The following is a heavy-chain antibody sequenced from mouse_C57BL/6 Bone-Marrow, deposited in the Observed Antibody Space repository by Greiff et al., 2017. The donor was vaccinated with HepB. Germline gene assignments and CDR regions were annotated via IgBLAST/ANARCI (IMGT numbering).Heavy chain of an antibody. CDR2: IDPSDSYT. CDR1: GYTFTSYW. Sequence: QVQLQQPGAELVRPGTSVKLSCKASGYTFTSYWMHWVKQRPGQGLEWIGVIDPSDSYTNYNQKFKGKATLTVDTSSSTAYMQLSSLTSEDSAVYYCARGTSLLGLWGQGTLVTVSA. J-gene: IGHJ3*01. D-gene: IGHD2-9*01. CDR3: ARGTSLLGL. V-gene: IGHV1-59*01.